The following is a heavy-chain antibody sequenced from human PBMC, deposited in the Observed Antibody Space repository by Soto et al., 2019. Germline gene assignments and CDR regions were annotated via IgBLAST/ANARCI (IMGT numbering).Heavy chain of an antibody. CDR1: GGSISSYY. CDR3: ARGPVGYQLLLPNYYYYGMDV. CDR2: IYTSGST. D-gene: IGHD2-2*01. V-gene: IGHV4-4*07. J-gene: IGHJ6*02. Sequence: KASETLSLTCTVSGGSISSYYWSWIRQPAGKGLEWIGRIYTSGSTNYNPSLKSRVTISVDTSKNQFSLKLSSVTAADTAVYYCARGPVGYQLLLPNYYYYGMDVWGQGTTVTVSS.